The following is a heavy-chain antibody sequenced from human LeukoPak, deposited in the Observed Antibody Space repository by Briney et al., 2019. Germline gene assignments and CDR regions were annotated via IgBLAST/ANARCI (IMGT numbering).Heavy chain of an antibody. Sequence: PSETLSLTCTVSGGSISSYYWSWIRQPPGKGLEWIGYIYYSGSTNYNPSLKSRVTISVDTSKNQFSLELSSVTAADTAVYYCAGEQQLDAFDIWGQGTMVTVSS. CDR1: GGSISSYY. V-gene: IGHV4-59*01. J-gene: IGHJ3*02. CDR2: IYYSGST. D-gene: IGHD6-13*01. CDR3: AGEQQLDAFDI.